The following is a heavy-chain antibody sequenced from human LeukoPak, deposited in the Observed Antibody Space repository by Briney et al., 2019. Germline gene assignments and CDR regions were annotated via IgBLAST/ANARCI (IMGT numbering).Heavy chain of an antibody. Sequence: PGGSLRLSCAASGFTFSSYAMSWVRQAPGKGLEWVSAISGSGGSTYYADSVKGRFTISRDNSKNTLYLQMNSLRAEDTAVCYCAKGRSSQRWLQPHWGQGTLVTVSS. J-gene: IGHJ4*02. CDR2: ISGSGGST. V-gene: IGHV3-23*01. CDR3: AKGRSSQRWLQPH. D-gene: IGHD5-24*01. CDR1: GFTFSSYA.